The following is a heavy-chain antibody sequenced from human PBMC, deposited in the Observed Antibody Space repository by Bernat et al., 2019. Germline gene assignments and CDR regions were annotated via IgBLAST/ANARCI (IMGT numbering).Heavy chain of an antibody. V-gene: IGHV4-59*12. CDR3: ASYYGDHEGNWFDP. CDR2: IYYSGST. CDR1: GGSISSYY. Sequence: QVQLQESGPGLVKPSETLSLTCTVSGGSISSYYWSWIRQPPGKGLEWIGYIYYSGSTYYNPSLKSRVTISVDTSKNQFSLKLSSVTAADTAVYYCASYYGDHEGNWFDPWGQGTLVTVSS. J-gene: IGHJ5*02. D-gene: IGHD4-17*01.